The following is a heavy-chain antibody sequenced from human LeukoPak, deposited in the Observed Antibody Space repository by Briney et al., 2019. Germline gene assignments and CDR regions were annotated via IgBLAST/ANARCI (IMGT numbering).Heavy chain of an antibody. CDR1: GFTFDDYA. D-gene: IGHD2-2*01. J-gene: IGHJ4*02. CDR2: ISWNGGSI. Sequence: PGGSLRLSCAASGFTFDDYAMHWVRQAPGKGLEWVSGISWNGGSIGYADSVKGRFTISRDNAKNSLYLQMNSLRAEDTALYYCAKSCSSTSCPIDYWGQGTLVTVSS. V-gene: IGHV3-9*01. CDR3: AKSCSSTSCPIDY.